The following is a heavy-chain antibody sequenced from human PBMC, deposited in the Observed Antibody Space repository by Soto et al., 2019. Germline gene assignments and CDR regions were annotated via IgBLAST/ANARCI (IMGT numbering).Heavy chain of an antibody. V-gene: IGHV1-46*01. J-gene: IGHJ3*02. D-gene: IGHD6-19*01. CDR2: INPNGGST. Sequence: QVQLVQSGAEVKKPGASVKVSCKASGYTFINYYMHWVRQAPGQGLEWMGIINPNGGSTTYAQKFQGRVTLTRDTSTNTVNMELSSLRSEDTAVDYCAREKWLVRRNDPFDIWGQGTMVTVSS. CDR3: AREKWLVRRNDPFDI. CDR1: GYTFINYY.